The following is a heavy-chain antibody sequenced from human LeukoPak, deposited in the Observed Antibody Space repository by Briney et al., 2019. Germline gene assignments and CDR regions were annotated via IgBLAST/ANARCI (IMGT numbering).Heavy chain of an antibody. CDR1: GDSVSSKNGA. CDR3: ARDFGTTGWYTFDY. J-gene: IGHJ4*02. D-gene: IGHD6-19*01. V-gene: IGHV6-1*01. CDR2: TYYRSKWYN. Sequence: SQTLSLTCVVSGDSVSSKNGAWNWIRQSPSSGLEWLGRTYYRSKWYNDSAESMEGRMTISQDTSKNQYSLHLNSVTPDDTAVYYCARDFGTTGWYTFDYWGQGTLVTVSS.